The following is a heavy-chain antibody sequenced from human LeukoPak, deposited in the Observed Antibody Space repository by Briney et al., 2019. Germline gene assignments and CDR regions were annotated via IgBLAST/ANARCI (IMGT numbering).Heavy chain of an antibody. CDR3: ARSYDFWSGYYDY. Sequence: SETLSLTCAVYGGSFSGYYWSWIRQPPGKGLEWIGEINHSGSTNYNPSLKSRVTISVDTSKNQFSLKLSSVTAADTAVYYCARSYDFWSGYYDYWGQGTLVTASS. CDR1: GGSFSGYY. CDR2: INHSGST. J-gene: IGHJ4*02. V-gene: IGHV4-34*01. D-gene: IGHD3-3*01.